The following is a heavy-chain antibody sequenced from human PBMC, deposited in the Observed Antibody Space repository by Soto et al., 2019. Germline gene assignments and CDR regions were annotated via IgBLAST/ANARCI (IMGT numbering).Heavy chain of an antibody. CDR3: ARAAGGYYDSSGYFPYYYGMDV. V-gene: IGHV1-69*13. J-gene: IGHJ6*02. CDR1: GGTFSSYA. CDR2: IIPIFGKA. Sequence: SVKVSCKASGGTFSSYAISWVRQAPGQGLEWMGGIIPIFGKAKYAQEFQGRVTITADESTSTAYMELSSLSSEDTAVYYCARAAGGYYDSSGYFPYYYGMDVWGQGTMVTVSS. D-gene: IGHD3-22*01.